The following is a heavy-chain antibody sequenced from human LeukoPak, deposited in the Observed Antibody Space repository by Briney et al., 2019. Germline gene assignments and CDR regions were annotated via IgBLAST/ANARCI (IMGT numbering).Heavy chain of an antibody. D-gene: IGHD2-2*01. V-gene: IGHV1-69*13. CDR1: GGTFSSYA. Sequence: SVKVSCKASGGTFSSYAISWVRQAPGQGLEWMGGIIPIFGTANYAQKFQGRVTITADESTSTAYMELSSLRSEDTAVYYCARGGRDCSSTSCYVGFDYWGQGTLVTVSS. CDR2: IIPIFGTA. CDR3: ARGGRDCSSTSCYVGFDY. J-gene: IGHJ4*02.